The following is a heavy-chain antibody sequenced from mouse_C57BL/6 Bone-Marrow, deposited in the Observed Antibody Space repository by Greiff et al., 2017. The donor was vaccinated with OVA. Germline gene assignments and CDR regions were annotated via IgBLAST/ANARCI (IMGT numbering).Heavy chain of an antibody. Sequence: QVQLQQSGAELARPGASVKLSCKASGYTFTSYGISWVKQRTGQGLEWIGEIYPRSGNTYYNEKFKGKATLTADKSSSTAYMELRSLTSEDSAVYFCVYYDYGGYYFDYWGQGTTLTVSS. D-gene: IGHD2-4*01. V-gene: IGHV1-81*01. J-gene: IGHJ2*01. CDR1: GYTFTSYG. CDR2: IYPRSGNT. CDR3: VYYDYGGYYFDY.